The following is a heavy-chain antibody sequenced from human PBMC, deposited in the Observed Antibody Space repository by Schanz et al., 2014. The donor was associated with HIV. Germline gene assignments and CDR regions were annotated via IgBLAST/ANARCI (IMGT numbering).Heavy chain of an antibody. Sequence: QVQLVESGGGVVRPGRSLRLSCAASGFTFSSFGMHWVRQAPGKGLEWVAVISYDGINKYYEDSVKGRLNISRDNSKNTLYLQMKSLRAEDTAVYYCAKDRNYYDSKYRGKGNYYYYYGMDVWGQGTTVTVSS. V-gene: IGHV3-30*18. CDR1: GFTFSSFG. D-gene: IGHD3-22*01. CDR3: AKDRNYYDSKYRGKGNYYYYYGMDV. J-gene: IGHJ6*02. CDR2: ISYDGINK.